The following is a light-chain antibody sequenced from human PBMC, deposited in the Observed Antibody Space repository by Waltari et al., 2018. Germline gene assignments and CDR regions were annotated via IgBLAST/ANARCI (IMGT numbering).Light chain of an antibody. CDR3: CSFTSRSTWV. Sequence: QSALTQPASVSGSPGQSITISCTGTSRDAGGINYVSWYQQHPDKVPKLLIFDVSNRPSGVSNRFSGSKSGNTASLTISGLQAEDESDYYCCSFTSRSTWVFGGGTKLTVL. CDR2: DVS. J-gene: IGLJ3*02. V-gene: IGLV2-14*01. CDR1: SRDAGGINY.